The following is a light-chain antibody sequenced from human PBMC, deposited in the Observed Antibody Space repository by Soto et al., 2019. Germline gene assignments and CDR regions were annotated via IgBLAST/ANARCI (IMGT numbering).Light chain of an antibody. J-gene: IGLJ1*01. CDR3: SSYAGRDNYV. CDR1: SSDVGGYNY. CDR2: EVT. Sequence: HSALTQPPSASGSPGQSVTISCTGTSSDVGGYNYISWYQQHPGKAPKLLIYEVTKRPSGVPDRFSGSKSGNTASLTVSGLQAEDEADYYCSSYAGRDNYVFGTGTKVTVL. V-gene: IGLV2-8*01.